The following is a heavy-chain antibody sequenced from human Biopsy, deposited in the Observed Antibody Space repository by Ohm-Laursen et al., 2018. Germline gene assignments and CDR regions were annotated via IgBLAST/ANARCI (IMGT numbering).Heavy chain of an antibody. Sequence: SETLSLTWTVSGGSLKNYYWSWIRQPAGKGLEWIGRVSTSGSTSYNPSLESRVTMSVVTSKNQFSLKVTSITAADTALYYCARDYGLELGGLEAFDIWGQGTMVTVSS. CDR1: GGSLKNYY. CDR2: VSTSGST. D-gene: IGHD1-7*01. V-gene: IGHV4-4*07. CDR3: ARDYGLELGGLEAFDI. J-gene: IGHJ3*02.